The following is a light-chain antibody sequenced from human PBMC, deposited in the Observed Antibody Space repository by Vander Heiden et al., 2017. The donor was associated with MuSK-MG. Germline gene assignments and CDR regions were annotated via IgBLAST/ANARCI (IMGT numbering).Light chain of an antibody. J-gene: IGLJ2*01. V-gene: IGLV2-14*01. CDR1: SSYVAGYNY. CDR3: SSYTSSSTREV. Sequence: QSALTQPASVSGSPGQSITISCTGTSSYVAGYNYVSWYQQHPGKAPKIMIYDVSNRPSGVSNRFSGSKSGNTASLTISGLQAEDEADYYCSSYTSSSTREVFGGGTKLTVL. CDR2: DVS.